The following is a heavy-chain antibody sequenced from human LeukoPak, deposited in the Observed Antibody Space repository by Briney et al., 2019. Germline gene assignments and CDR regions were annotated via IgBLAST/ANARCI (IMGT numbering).Heavy chain of an antibody. Sequence: GGSLRLSCAASGFTFSSYSMNWVRQAPGKGLEWVSSISSSSSYIYYADSVKGRFTISRDNAKNSLYLQMNSLRAEDTAVYYCARDGELRYFDWLLALDYWGQGTLVTVSS. V-gene: IGHV3-21*01. J-gene: IGHJ4*02. CDR3: ARDGELRYFDWLLALDY. CDR1: GFTFSSYS. D-gene: IGHD3-9*01. CDR2: ISSSSSYI.